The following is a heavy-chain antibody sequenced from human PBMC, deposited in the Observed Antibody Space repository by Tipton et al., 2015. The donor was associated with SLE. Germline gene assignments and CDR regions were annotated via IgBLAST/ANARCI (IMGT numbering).Heavy chain of an antibody. J-gene: IGHJ4*02. CDR2: ISGGGDSI. V-gene: IGHV3-23*04. CDR1: GFMFSSYA. D-gene: IGHD2-15*01. Sequence: QLVQSGGVVVQPGGSLRLSCAASGFMFSSYAMRWVRQAPGKGLEWVSVISGGGDSISYADSVKGRFTVSRDNSKNTLYLQMDSLRGDDTAIYYCVPRQVDFDHWGQGTLVSVSS. CDR3: VPRQVDFDH.